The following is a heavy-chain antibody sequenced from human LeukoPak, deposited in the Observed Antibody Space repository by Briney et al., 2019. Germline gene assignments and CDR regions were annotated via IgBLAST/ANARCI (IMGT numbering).Heavy chain of an antibody. J-gene: IGHJ4*02. CDR2: IFYSGGT. Sequence: SETLSLTCTVSGGSINTPNYYWGWIRQTPGKGLEWIGNIFYSGGTYYSPSLTSRVTISLDTSRNQFSLKLNSVTAADTAVYYCARGPTYQPIDSWGQGTLVTVSS. CDR1: GGSINTPNYY. CDR3: ARGPTYQPIDS. V-gene: IGHV4-39*07. D-gene: IGHD2-2*01.